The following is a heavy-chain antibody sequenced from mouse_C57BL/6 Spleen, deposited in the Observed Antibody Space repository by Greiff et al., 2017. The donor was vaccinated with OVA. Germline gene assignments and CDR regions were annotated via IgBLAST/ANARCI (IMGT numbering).Heavy chain of an antibody. V-gene: IGHV5-4*03. Sequence: EVMLVESGGGLVKPGGSLKLPCAASGFTFSSYAMSWVRQTPEKRLEWVATISDGCSYTYYPDNVKGRFTISRDNAKNNLYLQMSHLKSEDTAMYYCARYKGYYGSSPFAYWGQGTLVTVSA. CDR1: GFTFSSYA. D-gene: IGHD1-1*01. CDR2: ISDGCSYT. J-gene: IGHJ3*01. CDR3: ARYKGYYGSSPFAY.